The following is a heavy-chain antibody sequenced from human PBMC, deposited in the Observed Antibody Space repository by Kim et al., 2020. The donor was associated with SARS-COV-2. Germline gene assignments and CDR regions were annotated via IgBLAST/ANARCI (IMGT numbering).Heavy chain of an antibody. CDR1: GYTLTELS. Sequence: ASVKVSCKVSGYTLTELSMHWVRQAPGKGLEWMGGFDPEDGETIYAQKFQGRVTMTEDTSTDTAYMELRSLRSEDTAVYYCATSPPLPAMVGGWFDPWGQGALVTVPS. CDR2: FDPEDGET. D-gene: IGHD5-18*01. J-gene: IGHJ5*02. CDR3: ATSPPLPAMVGGWFDP. V-gene: IGHV1-24*01.